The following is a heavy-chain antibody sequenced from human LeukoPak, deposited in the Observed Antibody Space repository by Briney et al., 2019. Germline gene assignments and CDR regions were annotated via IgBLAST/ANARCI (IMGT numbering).Heavy chain of an antibody. Sequence: ASVKVSCKASGFTFTSYGISWVRQAPGQGLEWMGWISAYNGNTNYAQKLQGRVTMTTDTSTSTAYMELRSLRSDDTAVYYCARGRLLRYFDRQSYYYYGMDVWGQGTTVTVSS. CDR3: ARGRLLRYFDRQSYYYYGMDV. CDR1: GFTFTSYG. D-gene: IGHD3-9*01. V-gene: IGHV1-18*01. J-gene: IGHJ6*02. CDR2: ISAYNGNT.